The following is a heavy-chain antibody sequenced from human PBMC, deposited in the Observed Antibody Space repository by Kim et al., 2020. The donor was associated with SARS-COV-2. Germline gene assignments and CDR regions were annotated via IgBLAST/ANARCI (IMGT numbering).Heavy chain of an antibody. CDR3: ASDPYYYDSEGFDY. Sequence: SETLSLTCTVSGGSISSSSYYWGWIRQPPGKGLEWIGSIYYSGSTYYNPSLKSRVTISVDTSKNQFSLKLSSVTAADTAVYYCASDPYYYDSEGFDYWGQGTLVTVSS. CDR1: GGSISSSSYY. CDR2: IYYSGST. J-gene: IGHJ4*02. D-gene: IGHD3-22*01. V-gene: IGHV4-39*01.